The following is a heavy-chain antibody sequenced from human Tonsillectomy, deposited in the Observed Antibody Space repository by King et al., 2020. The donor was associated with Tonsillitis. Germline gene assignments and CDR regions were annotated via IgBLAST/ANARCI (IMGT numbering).Heavy chain of an antibody. CDR1: GYSFTSFW. V-gene: IGHV5-51*01. D-gene: IGHD5-18*01. CDR2: IYPADSDT. Sequence: VQLVESGAEVKKPGESLKISCQGSGYSFTSFWIGWVRQMPGKGLEWMGIIYPADSDTRYSPSFQGQVTITADKSTRTAYLQWSSLKASDTAMYYCARPLGYGQGSVDYWGQGTLVTVSS. CDR3: ARPLGYGQGSVDY. J-gene: IGHJ4*02.